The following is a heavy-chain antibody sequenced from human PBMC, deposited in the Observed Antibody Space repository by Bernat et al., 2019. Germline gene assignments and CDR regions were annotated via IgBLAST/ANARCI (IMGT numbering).Heavy chain of an antibody. CDR3: ARETRGPVTTDYYGMDV. Sequence: QVQLVESGGGVVQPGRSLRLSCAASGFTFSSYGMHWVRQAPGKGLEWVAVIWYDGSNKYYADSVKGRFTISRDNSKNTLYLQMNSLRAEDTAVYYCARETRGPVTTDYYGMDVWGQGTTVTVSS. D-gene: IGHD4-17*01. CDR1: GFTFSSYG. J-gene: IGHJ6*02. V-gene: IGHV3-33*01. CDR2: IWYDGSNK.